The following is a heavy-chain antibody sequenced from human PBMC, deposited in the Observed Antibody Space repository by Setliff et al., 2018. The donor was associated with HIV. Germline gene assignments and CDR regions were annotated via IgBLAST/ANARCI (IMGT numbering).Heavy chain of an antibody. CDR3: ARGSRSHGGMFGY. CDR1: GGSISSTSYY. D-gene: IGHD6-13*01. V-gene: IGHV4-39*07. Sequence: KSSETLSLTCTVSGGSISSTSYYWGWIRQPPGKGLEWIGRIYTSGSTNYNTSLKSRVTISVDTSKNQFSLKLSSVTAADTAVYYCARGSRSHGGMFGYWGQGTLVTVSS. J-gene: IGHJ4*02. CDR2: IYTSGST.